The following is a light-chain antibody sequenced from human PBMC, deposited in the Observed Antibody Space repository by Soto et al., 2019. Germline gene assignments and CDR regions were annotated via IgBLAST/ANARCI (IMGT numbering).Light chain of an antibody. J-gene: IGLJ2*01. CDR2: EVS. V-gene: IGLV2-8*01. CDR1: SSDVGGYNY. Sequence: QSALTQPPSASGSPGQSVTISCTGTSSDVGGYNYVSWYQQHPGKAPKLMIYEVSKRPSGVPDRFSGSKSGNTTSLTVPGLQAEGGGDYCSSSYAGRINFVVFGRGTNLTVL. CDR3: SSYAGRINFVV.